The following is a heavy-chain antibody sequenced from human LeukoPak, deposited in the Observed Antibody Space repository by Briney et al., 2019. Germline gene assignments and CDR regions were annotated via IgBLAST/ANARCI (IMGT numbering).Heavy chain of an antibody. CDR2: ISYEGSNK. CDR3: AKGATDGDFGDYYYYGMNV. Sequence: GRSLRLSCAASGFTFSSYGMHWVRQAPGKGLEWVAVISYEGSNKYYADSVKGRFTIPRDNSKNTLYLQMNSLRAEDTAVYYCAKGATDGDFGDYYYYGMNVWGQGTTVTVSS. CDR1: GFTFSSYG. J-gene: IGHJ6*02. V-gene: IGHV3-30*18. D-gene: IGHD2-21*02.